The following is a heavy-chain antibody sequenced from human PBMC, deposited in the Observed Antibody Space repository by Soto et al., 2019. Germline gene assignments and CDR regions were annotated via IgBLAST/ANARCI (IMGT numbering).Heavy chain of an antibody. CDR3: AREPQAYCTNGVCAPSGMDV. Sequence: SETLSLTCTVSGGSISSYYWSWIRQPPGKGLEWIGYIYYSGSTNYNPSHKSRVTISVDTSKNQFSLKLSSVTAADTAVYYCAREPQAYCTNGVCAPSGMDVWGQGTTVTVSS. J-gene: IGHJ6*02. CDR1: GGSISSYY. V-gene: IGHV4-59*01. CDR2: IYYSGST. D-gene: IGHD2-8*01.